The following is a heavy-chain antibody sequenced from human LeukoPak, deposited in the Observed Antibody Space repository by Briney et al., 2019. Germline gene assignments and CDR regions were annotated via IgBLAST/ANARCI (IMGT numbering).Heavy chain of an antibody. Sequence: GGSLRLSCAAAGFTFSDYYMSWIRQAPGKGLEWVSYISSSGSTIYYADSVKGRFTISRNNAKNSLYLQMNSLRAEDTAVYYCARDPDWNYGMDVWGQGTTVTVSS. CDR2: ISSSGSTI. J-gene: IGHJ6*02. CDR1: GFTFSDYY. V-gene: IGHV3-11*01. CDR3: ARDPDWNYGMDV. D-gene: IGHD3-9*01.